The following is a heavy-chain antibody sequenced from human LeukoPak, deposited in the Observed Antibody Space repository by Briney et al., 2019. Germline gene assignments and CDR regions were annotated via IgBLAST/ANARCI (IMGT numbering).Heavy chain of an antibody. Sequence: PSETLSLTCTVSGGSISSYYWSWIRQPPGKGLEWIGYIYYSGSTNYNPSLKSRVTISADTSKNQFSLKLSSVTAADTAVYYCARSLTMVRGVIILGYWGQGTLVTVSS. CDR3: ARSLTMVRGVIILGY. CDR2: IYYSGST. V-gene: IGHV4-59*08. CDR1: GGSISSYY. J-gene: IGHJ4*02. D-gene: IGHD3-10*01.